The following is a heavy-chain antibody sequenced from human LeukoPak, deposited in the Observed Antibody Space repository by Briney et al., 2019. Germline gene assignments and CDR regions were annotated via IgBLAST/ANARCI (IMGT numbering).Heavy chain of an antibody. Sequence: SETLSLTCTISGGSISSYYWSWIRQPPGKGLEWIGYIYSSGSANYNPSLNSRATISVDTSKNQFSLKLRSVTAAYTAVYYCARYDFDILTGYHRGGMDVWGQGTTVTVSS. CDR2: IYSSGSA. D-gene: IGHD3-9*01. CDR3: ARYDFDILTGYHRGGMDV. V-gene: IGHV4-59*08. CDR1: GGSISSYY. J-gene: IGHJ6*02.